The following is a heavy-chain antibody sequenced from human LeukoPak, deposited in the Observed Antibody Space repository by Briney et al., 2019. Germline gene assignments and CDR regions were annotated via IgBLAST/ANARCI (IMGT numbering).Heavy chain of an antibody. CDR1: GFTFSNAW. CDR3: TTAKAYYYDSSGYRHDY. CDR2: IKSKTDGGTT. Sequence: PGGSLRLSCAASGFTFSNAWMSWVRQAPGKGLEWVGRIKSKTDGGTTDYAAPVKGRFTISRDDSKNTLYLQMNSLKTEDTAVYYRTTAKAYYYDSSGYRHDYWGQGTLVTVSS. J-gene: IGHJ4*02. D-gene: IGHD3-22*01. V-gene: IGHV3-15*01.